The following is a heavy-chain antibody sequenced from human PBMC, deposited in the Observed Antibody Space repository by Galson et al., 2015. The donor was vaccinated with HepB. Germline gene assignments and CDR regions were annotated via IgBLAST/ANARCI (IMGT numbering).Heavy chain of an antibody. V-gene: IGHV3-11*01. Sequence: SLRLSCAASGFTFSDYYMSWIRQTPGKGLEWVSIIGSSATTIYYADSVKGRFTISRDNAKNSLYLQMDSLRAEDTAVYYCAKVSKREMYFHGLGTYSYFDYWGQGTLVTVSP. J-gene: IGHJ4*02. CDR3: AKVSKREMYFHGLGTYSYFDY. CDR2: IGSSATTI. CDR1: GFTFSDYY. D-gene: IGHD3-10*01.